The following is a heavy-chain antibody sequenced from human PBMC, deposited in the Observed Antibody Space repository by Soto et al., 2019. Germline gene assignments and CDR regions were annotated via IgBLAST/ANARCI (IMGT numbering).Heavy chain of an antibody. CDR3: ARGSHDYVWGSYRLYYFDY. CDR2: ISAYNGNT. V-gene: IGHV1-18*04. D-gene: IGHD3-16*02. Sequence: APVKVSCKPSVYTCTGYGISWVGQAPVQVLEWMGWISAYNGNTNYAQKLQGRVTMTTDTSTSTAYMELRSLRSDDTAVYYCARGSHDYVWGSYRLYYFDYWGQGTLVTVSS. CDR1: VYTCTGYG. J-gene: IGHJ4*02.